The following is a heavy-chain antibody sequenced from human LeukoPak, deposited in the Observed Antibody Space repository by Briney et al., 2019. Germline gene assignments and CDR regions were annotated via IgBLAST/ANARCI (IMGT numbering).Heavy chain of an antibody. CDR3: ARDPATYYYGSGSLRVY. Sequence: GGSLRLSCAASGFTFSSYSMNWVRQAPGKGLEWVSYISTSSSTIYYADSVKGRFTISRDNAKNSLYLQINSLRAEDTAVYYCARDPATYYYGSGSLRVYWGQGTLVTVSS. CDR2: ISTSSSTI. CDR1: GFTFSSYS. J-gene: IGHJ4*02. V-gene: IGHV3-48*01. D-gene: IGHD3-10*01.